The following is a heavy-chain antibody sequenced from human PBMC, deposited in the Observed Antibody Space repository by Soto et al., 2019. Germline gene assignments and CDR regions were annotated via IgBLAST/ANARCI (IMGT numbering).Heavy chain of an antibody. CDR1: GFTFSSYA. D-gene: IGHD3-3*01. CDR2: ISYDGSNK. J-gene: IGHJ6*02. Sequence: QVQLVESGGGVVQPGRSLRLSCAASGFTFSSYAMHWVRQAPGKGLEWVAVISYDGSNKYYADSVKGRFTISRDNSKNTLYLQMSSLRAEDTAVYYCARDRLYYDFWSGYFYYYGMDVWGQGTTVTVSS. V-gene: IGHV3-30-3*01. CDR3: ARDRLYYDFWSGYFYYYGMDV.